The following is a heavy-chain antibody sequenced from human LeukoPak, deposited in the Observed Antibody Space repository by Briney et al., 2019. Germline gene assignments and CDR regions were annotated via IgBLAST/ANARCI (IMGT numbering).Heavy chain of an antibody. V-gene: IGHV1-69*05. CDR3: AREARSVYSSGSHWGK. CDR1: GGTFSSYA. Sequence: ASVKVSCKASGGTFSSYAISWVRQAPGQGLEWMGGIIPIFGTANYAQKFQGRVTITTDESTSTAYMELSSLRSEDTAVYYCAREARSVYSSGSHWGKWGQGTLVTVSS. CDR2: IIPIFGTA. J-gene: IGHJ4*02. D-gene: IGHD3-22*01.